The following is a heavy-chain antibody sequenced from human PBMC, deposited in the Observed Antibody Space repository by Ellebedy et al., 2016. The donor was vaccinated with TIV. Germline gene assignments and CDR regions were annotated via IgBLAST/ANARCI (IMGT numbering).Heavy chain of an antibody. J-gene: IGHJ4*02. D-gene: IGHD6-19*01. CDR1: GLTFSSHA. V-gene: IGHV3-23*01. Sequence: PGGSLRLSCAASGLTFSSHAMSWVRQAPGKGLEWVSSITESGGHTYYADPVKGRFTISRDNYMTTLYLEMNSLRAEDTAVYYCARDLDKSSGWYGGAAYWGQGTLVTVSS. CDR3: ARDLDKSSGWYGGAAY. CDR2: ITESGGHT.